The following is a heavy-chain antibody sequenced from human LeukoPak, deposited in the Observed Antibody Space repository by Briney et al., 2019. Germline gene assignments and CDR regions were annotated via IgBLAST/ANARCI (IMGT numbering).Heavy chain of an antibody. CDR3: ARSRPTPPFDY. CDR1: GGSFSGYY. J-gene: IGHJ4*02. Sequence: SETLSLTCAVYGGSFSGYYWSWIRQPPGKGLEWIGEINHSGSTNYNPSLKSRVTISVDTSKNQFSLKQSSVTAADTAVYYCARSRPTPPFDYWGQGTLVTVSS. V-gene: IGHV4-34*01. CDR2: INHSGST.